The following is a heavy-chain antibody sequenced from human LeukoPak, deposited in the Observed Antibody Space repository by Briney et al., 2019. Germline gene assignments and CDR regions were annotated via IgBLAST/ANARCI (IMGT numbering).Heavy chain of an antibody. D-gene: IGHD5-24*01. Sequence: QPGRSLRLSCAASGFTFSSYAMHWVRQAPGKGLEWVAVISYDGSNKYYADSVKGRFTISRDNSKNTLYLQINSLRAEDTAVYYCARDAGHGLERYYFDYWGQGTLVTVSS. J-gene: IGHJ4*02. V-gene: IGHV3-30-3*01. CDR3: ARDAGHGLERYYFDY. CDR1: GFTFSSYA. CDR2: ISYDGSNK.